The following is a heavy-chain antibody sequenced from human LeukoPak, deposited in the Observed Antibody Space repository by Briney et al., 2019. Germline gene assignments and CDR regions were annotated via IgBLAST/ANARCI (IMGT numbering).Heavy chain of an antibody. J-gene: IGHJ3*02. V-gene: IGHV3-7*05. Sequence: GGSLRLSCAASGFIFSSYWMTWVRQAPGKGLEWVANIKQDGSEKYYVDSVKGRFTISRDNAKNSLYLQMNSLRAEDTAVYYCARGGGLDIWGQGTMVTLSS. CDR1: GFIFSSYW. CDR3: ARGGGLDI. CDR2: IKQDGSEK.